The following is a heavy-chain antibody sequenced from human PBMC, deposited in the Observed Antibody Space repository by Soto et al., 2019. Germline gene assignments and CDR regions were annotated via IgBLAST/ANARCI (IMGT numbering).Heavy chain of an antibody. J-gene: IGHJ6*02. CDR3: AKVGYCSSTSCYKRGARRQPYGMGV. CDR1: GFTFSSYG. V-gene: IGHV3-30*18. Sequence: GGSLRLSCAASGFTFSSYGMHWVRQAPGKGLEWVAVISYDGSNKYYADSVKGRFTISRDNSKNTLYLQMNSLRAEDTAVYYCAKVGYCSSTSCYKRGARRQPYGMGVWGQGTTVTVSS. D-gene: IGHD2-2*02. CDR2: ISYDGSNK.